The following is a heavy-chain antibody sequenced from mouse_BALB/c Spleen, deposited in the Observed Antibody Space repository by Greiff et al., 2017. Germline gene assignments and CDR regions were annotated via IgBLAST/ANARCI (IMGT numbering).Heavy chain of an antibody. J-gene: IGHJ4*01. V-gene: IGHV5-17*02. CDR1: GFTFSSFG. CDR2: ISSGSSTI. Sequence: EVHLVESGGGLVQPGGSRKLSCAASGFTFSSFGMHWVRQAPEKGLEWVAYISSGSSTIYYADTVKGRFTISRDNPKNTLFLQMTSLRSEDTAMYYCARSADNAMDYWGQGTSVTVSS. CDR3: ARSADNAMDY.